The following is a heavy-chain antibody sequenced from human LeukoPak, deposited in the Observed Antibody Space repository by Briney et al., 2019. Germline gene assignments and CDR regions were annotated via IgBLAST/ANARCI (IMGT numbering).Heavy chain of an antibody. Sequence: SETLSLTCTVSGGSISSYYWSWIRQPAGKGLEWIGRIYSSGSTNYNPSLKSRVTMSVDASKNQFSLKLSSVTAADTAVYYCARGYYDSSGYWNWFDPWGQGTLVTVSS. CDR2: IYSSGST. J-gene: IGHJ5*02. CDR1: GGSISSYY. CDR3: ARGYYDSSGYWNWFDP. V-gene: IGHV4-4*07. D-gene: IGHD3-22*01.